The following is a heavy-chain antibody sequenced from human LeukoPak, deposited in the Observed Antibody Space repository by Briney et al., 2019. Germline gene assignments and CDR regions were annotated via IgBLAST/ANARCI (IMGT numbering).Heavy chain of an antibody. D-gene: IGHD4-11*01. CDR3: AKDMLSAVTTAIDC. CDR2: ISWNSGSI. Sequence: GRSLRLSCAASGFTFDDYAMHWVRQAPGKGLEWVTGISWNSGSIGYADSVKGRFTISRDNAKNSLYLQMNSLRAEDTALYYCAKDMLSAVTTAIDCWGQGTLVTVSS. V-gene: IGHV3-9*01. J-gene: IGHJ4*02. CDR1: GFTFDDYA.